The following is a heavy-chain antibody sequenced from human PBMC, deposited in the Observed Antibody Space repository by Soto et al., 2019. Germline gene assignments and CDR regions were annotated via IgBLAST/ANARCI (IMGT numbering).Heavy chain of an antibody. CDR3: ARGRTYSSGWYDY. CDR1: GGSISSYY. D-gene: IGHD6-13*01. CDR2: IYYSGST. J-gene: IGHJ4*02. V-gene: IGHV4-59*01. Sequence: SETLSLTCTVSGGSISSYYWSWIRQPPGKGLEWIGYIYYSGSTNYNPPLKSRVTISVDTSKNQFSLKLSYVTAADTAVYYCARGRTYSSGWYDYWGQGTLVTVSS.